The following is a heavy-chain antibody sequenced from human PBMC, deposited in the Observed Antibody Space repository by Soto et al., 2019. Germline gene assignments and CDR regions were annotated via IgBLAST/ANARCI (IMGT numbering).Heavy chain of an antibody. J-gene: IGHJ5*01. CDR3: ANGGGSYDGPMDS. CDR1: GLTFSSFA. D-gene: IGHD3-16*01. CDR2: ISASGTDT. Sequence: EVQLLDSGGGLVPPGGSLRLSCVASGLTFSSFAMSWVRQAPGKGLEWVSTISASGTDTYYEDSVQGRFTISRDNAKATMSLQINSHLVENTAMYFWANGGGSYDGPMDSWGLGTGVTASS. V-gene: IGHV3-23*01.